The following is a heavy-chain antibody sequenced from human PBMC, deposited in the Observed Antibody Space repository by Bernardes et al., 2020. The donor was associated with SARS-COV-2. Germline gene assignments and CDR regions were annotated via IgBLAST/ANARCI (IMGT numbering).Heavy chain of an antibody. CDR2: IYYSGST. D-gene: IGHD5-12*01. V-gene: IGHV4-59*08. Sequence: SETLSLTCTVSGGSIISYFWSWIRQPPGKGLEWIGYIYYSGSTDYNPSLKSRVTISVDTSKNQFSLKLSSVTAADTAVYYCARHNEYSAYDSHFDYWGQGNLVTVSS. CDR3: ARHNEYSAYDSHFDY. CDR1: GGSIISYF. J-gene: IGHJ4*02.